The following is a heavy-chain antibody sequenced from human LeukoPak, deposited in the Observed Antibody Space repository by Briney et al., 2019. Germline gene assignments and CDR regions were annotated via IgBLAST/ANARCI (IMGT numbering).Heavy chain of an antibody. CDR1: GYTFTSYG. D-gene: IGHD6-6*01. CDR2: ISAYNGNT. CDR3: ARDRPVPGCGDY. V-gene: IGHV1-18*01. J-gene: IGHJ4*02. Sequence: ASVKVSCKASGYTFTSYGISWVRQAPGQGLEWMGWISAYNGNTNYAQKLQGRVTMTTDTSTSTAYMELRSLRSDDTAVFYCARDRPVPGCGDYWGQGTLVTVSS.